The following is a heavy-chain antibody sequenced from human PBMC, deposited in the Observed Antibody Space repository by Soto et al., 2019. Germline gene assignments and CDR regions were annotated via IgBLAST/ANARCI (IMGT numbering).Heavy chain of an antibody. Sequence: ASVKVYCKVSGYTLTELSMHWVRQAPGKGLEWMGGFDPEDGETIYAQKFQGRVTMTEDTSTDTAYMELSSLRSEDTAVYYCATLTSGYYYFDYWGQGTLVTVSS. CDR2: FDPEDGET. J-gene: IGHJ4*02. CDR1: GYTLTELS. D-gene: IGHD3-22*01. CDR3: ATLTSGYYYFDY. V-gene: IGHV1-24*01.